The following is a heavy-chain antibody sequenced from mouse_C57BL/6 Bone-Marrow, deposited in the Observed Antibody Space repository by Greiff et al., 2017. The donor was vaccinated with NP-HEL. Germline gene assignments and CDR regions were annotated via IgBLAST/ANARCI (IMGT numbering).Heavy chain of an antibody. CDR3: ARRGWLLRGDY. Sequence: EVQLQQSGPVLVKPGASVKMSCKASGYTFTDYYMNWVKQSHGKSLEWIGVINPYNGGTSYNQKFKGKATLTVDKSSSTAYMELNSLTSEDSAVYYCARRGWLLRGDYWGQGTSVTVSS. CDR2: INPYNGGT. CDR1: GYTFTDYY. D-gene: IGHD2-3*01. V-gene: IGHV1-19*01. J-gene: IGHJ4*01.